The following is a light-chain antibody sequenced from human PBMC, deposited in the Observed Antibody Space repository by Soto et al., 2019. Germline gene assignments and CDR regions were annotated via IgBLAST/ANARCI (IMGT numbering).Light chain of an antibody. J-gene: IGKJ5*01. CDR3: LQDYNYPWT. CDR2: AAS. V-gene: IGKV1-6*01. CDR1: QTISGY. Sequence: IQMTQAPSSLSASVGDRVTITCRASQTISGYLNWYQQKPGKAPKLLIYAASSLQSGVPSRFSGSGSGTDFTLTISSLQPEDFATYYCLQDYNYPWTFGQGTRLEIK.